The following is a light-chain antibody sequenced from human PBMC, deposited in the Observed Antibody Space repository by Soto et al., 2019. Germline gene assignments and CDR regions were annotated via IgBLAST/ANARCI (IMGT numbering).Light chain of an antibody. CDR3: QSYDNSLSGSV. CDR1: SSDVGGYNS. J-gene: IGLJ2*01. CDR2: EVS. V-gene: IGLV2-14*01. Sequence: QSALTQPASVSGSPGQSITISCTGTSSDVGGYNSVSWYQHHPGKAPKLMIYEVSNRPSGVSNRFSGSKSGNTASLAITGLQAEDEADYYCQSYDNSLSGSVFGGGTKVTVL.